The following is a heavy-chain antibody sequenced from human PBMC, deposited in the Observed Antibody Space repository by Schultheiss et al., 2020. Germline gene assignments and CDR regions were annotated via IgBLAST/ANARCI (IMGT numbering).Heavy chain of an antibody. CDR3: ARDLVDSSSWYGNYYYYGMDV. CDR2: ISGSGGST. V-gene: IGHV3-23*01. CDR1: GFTFSSYA. D-gene: IGHD6-13*01. J-gene: IGHJ6*02. Sequence: GGSLRLSCAASGFTFSSYAMSWVRQAPGKGLEWVSAISGSGGSTYYADSVKGRFTISRDNSKNTLYLQMNSLRAEDTAVYYCARDLVDSSSWYGNYYYYGMDVWGQGTTVTVSS.